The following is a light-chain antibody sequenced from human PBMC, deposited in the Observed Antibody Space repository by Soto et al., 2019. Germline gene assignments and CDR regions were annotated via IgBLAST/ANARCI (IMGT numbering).Light chain of an antibody. J-gene: IGLJ3*02. CDR3: SSYSSSATPPV. V-gene: IGLV2-14*01. Sequence: GVSHRFSGSQSGNTASLTISGLQADDEADYYCSSYSSSATPPVFGGGTKVTVL.